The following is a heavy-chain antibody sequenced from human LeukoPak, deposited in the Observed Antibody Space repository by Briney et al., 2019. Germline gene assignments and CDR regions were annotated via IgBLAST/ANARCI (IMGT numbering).Heavy chain of an antibody. CDR1: GFTFSSYS. Sequence: GGSLRLSCAASGFTFSSYSMNWVRQAPGKGLEWVSYISSSSSTIYYADSVKGRFTISRDNAKNSLYLQMNSLRAEDTAVYYCAGPSYYDFWSGFQNWFDPWGQGTLVTVSS. V-gene: IGHV3-48*01. J-gene: IGHJ5*02. D-gene: IGHD3-3*01. CDR3: AGPSYYDFWSGFQNWFDP. CDR2: ISSSSSTI.